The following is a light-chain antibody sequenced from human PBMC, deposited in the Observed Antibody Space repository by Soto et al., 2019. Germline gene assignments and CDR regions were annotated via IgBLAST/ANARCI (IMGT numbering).Light chain of an antibody. CDR3: QQYNNWPPFT. CDR1: ESLSRN. J-gene: IGKJ4*01. Sequence: ETVMTQSSATLSVSPGEKVTLSCRASESLSRNLAWYQQKSGQAPRLLIYGASTRATGVPARFSGSGSGTEFTLTISSLQSDDFAIYFCQQYNNWPPFTFGGGTTVEIK. CDR2: GAS. V-gene: IGKV3-15*01.